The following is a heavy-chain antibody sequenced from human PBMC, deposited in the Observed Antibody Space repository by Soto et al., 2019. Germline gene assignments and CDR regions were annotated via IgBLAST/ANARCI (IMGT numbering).Heavy chain of an antibody. J-gene: IGHJ4*02. V-gene: IGHV3-7*01. CDR2: IKQDGSEK. CDR1: GFTFSSYW. Sequence: VQLVESGGGLVQPGGSLRLSCAASGFTFSSYWMSWVRQAPGKGLEWVANIKQDGSEKYYVDSVKGRFTISRDNAKTSLYLQMNSLRAEDTAVYYCASQRVSGSSSGFPNDYWGQGTLVIVSS. CDR3: ASQRVSGSSSGFPNDY. D-gene: IGHD6-19*01.